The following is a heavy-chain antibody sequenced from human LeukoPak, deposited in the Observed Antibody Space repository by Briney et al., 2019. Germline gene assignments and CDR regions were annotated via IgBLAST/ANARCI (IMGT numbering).Heavy chain of an antibody. CDR2: IYYSGST. CDR3: ARHRAVYYDLWSGYYPSDYFDY. V-gene: IGHV4-39*01. D-gene: IGHD3-3*01. CDR1: GGSISSSSYY. J-gene: IGHJ4*02. Sequence: PSETLSLTCTVSGGSISSSSYYWGWIRQPPGKGLEWIGSIYYSGSTYYNPSLKSRVTISVDTSKNQFSLKLSSVTAADTAVYYCARHRAVYYDLWSGYYPSDYFDYWGQGTLVTVSS.